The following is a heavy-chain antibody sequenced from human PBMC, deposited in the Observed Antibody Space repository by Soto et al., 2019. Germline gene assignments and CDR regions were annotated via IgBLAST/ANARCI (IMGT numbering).Heavy chain of an antibody. CDR1: GGTFSSYA. Sequence: QVQLVQSGAEVKKPGSSVKVSCKASGGTFSSYAISWVRQAPGQGLEWMGGIIPIFGTANYAQKFQGRVTITADXXTXTXFMELSRLRSEDTAVYYCARPEQWLVQSDYYYGMDVWGQGTTVTVSS. J-gene: IGHJ6*02. V-gene: IGHV1-69*12. CDR3: ARPEQWLVQSDYYYGMDV. CDR2: IIPIFGTA. D-gene: IGHD6-19*01.